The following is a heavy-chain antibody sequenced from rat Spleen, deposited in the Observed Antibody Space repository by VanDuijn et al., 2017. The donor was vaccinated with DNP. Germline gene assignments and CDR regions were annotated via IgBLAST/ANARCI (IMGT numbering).Heavy chain of an antibody. V-gene: IGHV3-1*01. Sequence: EVRLQESGPGLVQPSQSLSLTCSVTGYSITSNYWAWIRKFPGNKMEWIGYINYSGNTGYNPSLKSRISITRDTSKNQFFLQLNSVTTEDTATYYCARGVSSYYGYNSYWYFDFWGPGTMVTVSS. D-gene: IGHD1-9*01. J-gene: IGHJ1*01. CDR1: GYSITSNY. CDR3: ARGVSSYYGYNSYWYFDF. CDR2: INYSGNT.